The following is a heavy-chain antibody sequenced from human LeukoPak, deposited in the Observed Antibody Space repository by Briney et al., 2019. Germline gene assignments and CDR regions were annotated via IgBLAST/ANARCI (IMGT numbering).Heavy chain of an antibody. V-gene: IGHV1-69*05. J-gene: IGHJ6*03. CDR3: AREDTAMAYYYYYMDV. D-gene: IGHD5-18*01. CDR2: IIPIFGTA. Sequence: GASVKVSCKASGGTFSSYAISWVRQAPGRGLEWMGRIIPIFGTANYAQKFQGRVTITTDESTSTAYMELSSLRSEDTAVYYCAREDTAMAYYYYYMDVWGKGTTVTVSS. CDR1: GGTFSSYA.